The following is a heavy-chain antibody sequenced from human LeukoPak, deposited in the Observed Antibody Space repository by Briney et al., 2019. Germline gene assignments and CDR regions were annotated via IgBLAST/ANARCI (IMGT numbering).Heavy chain of an antibody. CDR3: AREVVRGVIIFDY. CDR2: ISSSGSTI. CDR1: GFTFSDYY. Sequence: GGSLRLSCTASGFTFSDYYMSWIRQAPGKGLEWVSYISSSGSTIYYADSVKGRFTISRDNAKNSLYLQMNSLRAEDTAVYYCAREVVRGVIIFDYWGQGTLVTVSS. D-gene: IGHD3-10*01. J-gene: IGHJ4*02. V-gene: IGHV3-11*04.